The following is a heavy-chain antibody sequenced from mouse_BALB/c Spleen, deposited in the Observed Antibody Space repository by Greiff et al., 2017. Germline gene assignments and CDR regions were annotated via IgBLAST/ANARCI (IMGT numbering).Heavy chain of an antibody. V-gene: IGHV7-3*02. Sequence: EVKLVESGGGLVQPGGSLRLSCATSGFTFTDYYMSWVRQPPGKALEWLGFIRNKANGYTTEYSASVKGRFTISRDNSQSILYLQMNTLRAEDSATYYCARINYYGYYAMDYWGQGTSVTVSS. CDR2: IRNKANGYTT. CDR1: GFTFTDYY. CDR3: ARINYYGYYAMDY. J-gene: IGHJ4*01. D-gene: IGHD1-2*01.